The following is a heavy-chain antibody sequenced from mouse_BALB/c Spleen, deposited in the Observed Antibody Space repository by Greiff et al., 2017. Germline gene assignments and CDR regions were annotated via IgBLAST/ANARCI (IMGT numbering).Heavy chain of an antibody. CDR1: GYSFTGYV. CDR3: GSSAYDGHWAFAY. Sequence: EVQLQQSGPELVKPGASVKISCKASGYSFTGYVMNWVKQSHGKSLEWIGRINPYNGDTFYNQKFKGKATLTVDKSSSTADMELLSLTSEDSAVYYCGSSAYDGHWAFAYWGQGTLVTVSA. V-gene: IGHV1-37*01. D-gene: IGHD2-3*01. J-gene: IGHJ3*01. CDR2: INPYNGDT.